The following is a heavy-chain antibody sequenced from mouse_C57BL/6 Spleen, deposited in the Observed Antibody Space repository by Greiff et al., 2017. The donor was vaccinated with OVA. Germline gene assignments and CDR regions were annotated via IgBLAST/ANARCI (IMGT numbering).Heavy chain of an antibody. J-gene: IGHJ4*01. D-gene: IGHD2-5*01. CDR1: GYTFTSYW. Sequence: QVQLQQPGAELVKPGASVKLSCKASGYTFTSYWMQWVKQRPGQGLEWIGEIDPSDSCTNYNQKFKGKATLTVDTSSSTAYMQLSSLTSEDSAVYYCASRGHSNYDYAMDYWGQGTSVTVSS. CDR2: IDPSDSCT. V-gene: IGHV1-50*01. CDR3: ASRGHSNYDYAMDY.